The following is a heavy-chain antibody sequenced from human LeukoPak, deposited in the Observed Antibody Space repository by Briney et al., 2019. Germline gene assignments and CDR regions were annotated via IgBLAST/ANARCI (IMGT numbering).Heavy chain of an antibody. V-gene: IGHV4-39*07. D-gene: IGHD3-22*01. CDR3: ARDYYFRYRDY. J-gene: IGHJ4*02. CDR2: IYYSWST. CDR1: GGSISSRSYY. Sequence: SETLSLTGTVSGGSISSRSYYWGGLRQPPGKGLEWIGSIYYSWSTYYNPSLKSLFTISVDTSKNQFSLQLSSVTAADTAVYYCARDYYFRYRDYWGQATLVTVSS.